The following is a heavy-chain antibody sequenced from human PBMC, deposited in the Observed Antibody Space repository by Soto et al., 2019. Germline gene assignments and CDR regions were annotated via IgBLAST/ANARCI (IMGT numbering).Heavy chain of an antibody. Sequence: ASVKVSCKASGYTFTSYAMHWVRQAPGQRLEWMGWINAGNGNTKYSQKFQGRVTITRDTSASTAYMELSSLRSEDTAVYYCARVLRIAVAGTPGYMDVWGKGTTVTVSS. CDR3: ARVLRIAVAGTPGYMDV. CDR2: INAGNGNT. CDR1: GYTFTSYA. J-gene: IGHJ6*03. D-gene: IGHD6-19*01. V-gene: IGHV1-3*01.